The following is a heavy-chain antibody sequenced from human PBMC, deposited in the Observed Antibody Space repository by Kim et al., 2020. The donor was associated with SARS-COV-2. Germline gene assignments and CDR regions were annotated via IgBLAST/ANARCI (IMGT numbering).Heavy chain of an antibody. CDR2: ISGSGGST. D-gene: IGHD5-18*01. CDR1: GFTFSSYA. V-gene: IGHV3-23*01. Sequence: GGSLRLSCAASGFTFSSYAMSWVRQAPGKGLEWVSAISGSGGSTYYADSVKGRFTISRDNSKNTLYLQMNSLRAEDTAVYYCAKDLGPYSYGPPSWFDPWGQGTLVTISS. CDR3: AKDLGPYSYGPPSWFDP. J-gene: IGHJ5*02.